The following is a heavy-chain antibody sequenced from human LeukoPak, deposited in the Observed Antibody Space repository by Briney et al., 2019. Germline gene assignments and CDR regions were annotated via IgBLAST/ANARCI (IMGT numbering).Heavy chain of an antibody. D-gene: IGHD3-10*01. CDR3: ARRGKMVQPTYYYYMDV. V-gene: IGHV4-34*01. Sequence: PSETLSLTCAVYGGSFSGYYWSRIRQPPGKGLEWIGEINHSGSTNYNPSLKSRVTISVDTSKNQFSLKLSSVTAADTAVYYCARRGKMVQPTYYYYMDVWGKGTTVTVSS. CDR1: GGSFSGYY. J-gene: IGHJ6*03. CDR2: INHSGST.